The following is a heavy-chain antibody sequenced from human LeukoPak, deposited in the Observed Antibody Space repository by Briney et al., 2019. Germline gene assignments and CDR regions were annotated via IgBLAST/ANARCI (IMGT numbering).Heavy chain of an antibody. J-gene: IGHJ5*02. CDR3: ARDGLGYCSSTSCLLNWFDP. D-gene: IGHD2-2*01. V-gene: IGHV1-8*01. Sequence: ASVKVSCKASGYTFTSHDINWVRQATGQAPEWMGWINPNSGATGYAQKFQGRVTMTTDTSTSTAYMELRSLRSDDTAVYYCARDGLGYCSSTSCLLNWFDPWGQGTLVTVSS. CDR2: INPNSGAT. CDR1: GYTFTSHD.